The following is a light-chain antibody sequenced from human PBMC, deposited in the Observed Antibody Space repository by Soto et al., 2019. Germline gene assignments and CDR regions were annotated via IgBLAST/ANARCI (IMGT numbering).Light chain of an antibody. V-gene: IGLV6-57*04. Sequence: NFMLTQPLSVSESPGKTVTISCTRSSGFIVSNYVQWYPQRPGSAPTTLIYEDSQRLPGVPDRFSGSIDASSNSASLTISGLETEDEGDYYCQSYDNNDRVVFGGGTKLTVL. CDR1: SGFIVSNY. CDR3: QSYDNNDRVV. J-gene: IGLJ2*01. CDR2: EDS.